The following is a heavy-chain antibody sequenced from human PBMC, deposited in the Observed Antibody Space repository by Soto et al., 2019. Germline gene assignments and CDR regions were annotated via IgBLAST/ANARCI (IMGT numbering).Heavy chain of an antibody. D-gene: IGHD6-13*01. V-gene: IGHV3-21*01. CDR2: ISSSSSSI. CDR1: GFTFSSYS. Sequence: GGSLRLSCAASGFTFSSYSMNWVRQAPGKGLEWVSSISSSSSSIYYADSVKGRFTISRDTAKNPLYLQMNSLRAEDTAVYYCAVIAAAGAYLFYGMDVWGQGATVTVSS. J-gene: IGHJ6*02. CDR3: AVIAAAGAYLFYGMDV.